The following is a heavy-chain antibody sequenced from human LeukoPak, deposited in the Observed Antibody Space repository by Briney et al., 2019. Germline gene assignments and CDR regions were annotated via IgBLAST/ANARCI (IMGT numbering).Heavy chain of an antibody. D-gene: IGHD5-12*01. V-gene: IGHV4-59*01. J-gene: IGHJ3*02. CDR3: ARYIVATMDAFDI. CDR1: GGSISSYY. CDR2: IYYSGST. Sequence: PLETLSLTCTVSGGSISSYYWSWIRQPPGKGLEWIGYIYYSGSTNYNPSLKSRVTISVDTSKNQFSLKLSSVTAADTAVYYCARYIVATMDAFDIWGQGTMVTVSS.